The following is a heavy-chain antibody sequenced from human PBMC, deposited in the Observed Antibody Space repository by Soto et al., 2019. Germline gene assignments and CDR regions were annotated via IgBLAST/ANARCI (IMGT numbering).Heavy chain of an antibody. CDR2: IYYSGST. CDR3: ARHMVGSNGYHGMDV. CDR1: GGSINSGGYY. D-gene: IGHD2-21*01. V-gene: IGHV4-31*03. Sequence: QVQLQESGPGLVKPSQTLSLICTVSGGSINSGGYYWSWIRQHPEKGLEWIGYIYYSGSTYYNPSLRSRLTISSDTSKNQFSLKLTSATAADTAVYYCARHMVGSNGYHGMDVWGQGTTVTVSS. J-gene: IGHJ6*02.